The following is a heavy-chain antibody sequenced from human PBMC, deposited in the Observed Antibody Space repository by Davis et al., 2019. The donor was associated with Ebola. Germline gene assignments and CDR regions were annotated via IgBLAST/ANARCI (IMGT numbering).Heavy chain of an antibody. CDR1: GGSFSGYY. Sequence: SETLSLTCAVYGGSFSGYYWSWIRQPPGKGLEWIGEIHHSGKTTYNPSLKSRVTISVDKSKNQFSLKLTSVTAADTAVYYCAREAEDYYGVDVWGQGTTVTVSS. CDR2: IHHSGKT. V-gene: IGHV4-34*01. J-gene: IGHJ6*02. CDR3: AREAEDYYGVDV.